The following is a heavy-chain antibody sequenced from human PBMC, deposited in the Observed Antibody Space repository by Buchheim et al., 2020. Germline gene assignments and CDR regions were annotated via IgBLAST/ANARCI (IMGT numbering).Heavy chain of an antibody. D-gene: IGHD2-15*01. CDR3: ARDRGRCSGGSCYANWYFDL. J-gene: IGHJ2*01. CDR2: IYYSGST. Sequence: QVQLQELGPGLVKPSETLSLTCTVSGGSISSYYWSWIRQPPGKGLEWIGYIYYSGSTNYNPSLKSRVTISVDTSKNQFSLKLSSVTAADTAVYYCARDRGRCSGGSCYANWYFDLWGRGTL. V-gene: IGHV4-59*01. CDR1: GGSISSYY.